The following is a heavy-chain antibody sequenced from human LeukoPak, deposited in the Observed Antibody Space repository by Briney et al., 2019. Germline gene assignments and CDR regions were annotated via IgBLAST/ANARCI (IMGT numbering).Heavy chain of an antibody. CDR1: GFTVSSNY. D-gene: IGHD1-26*01. CDR2: IYSGGTT. J-gene: IGHJ4*02. Sequence: GGSLRLSCAASGFTVSSNYMSWVRQAPGKGLEWVSVIYSGGTTYYADSVKGRFTISRDNSKNTLYPQMNSLRAEDTAVYYCATRTSGSYYASFDYWGQGTLVTVSS. CDR3: ATRTSGSYYASFDY. V-gene: IGHV3-53*01.